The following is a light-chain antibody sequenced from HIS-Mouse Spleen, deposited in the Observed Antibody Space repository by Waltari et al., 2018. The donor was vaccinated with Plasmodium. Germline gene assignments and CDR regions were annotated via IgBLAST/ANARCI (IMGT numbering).Light chain of an antibody. Sequence: SSELTPPPSVSVSPGQTASITCPGDQLGDKYACWYQQKPGQSPVLVIYQDSKRPSGIPERFSGSNSGNTATLTISGTQAMDEADYYCQAWDSSTVVFGGGTKLTVL. CDR1: QLGDKY. CDR3: QAWDSSTVV. CDR2: QDS. J-gene: IGLJ2*01. V-gene: IGLV3-1*01.